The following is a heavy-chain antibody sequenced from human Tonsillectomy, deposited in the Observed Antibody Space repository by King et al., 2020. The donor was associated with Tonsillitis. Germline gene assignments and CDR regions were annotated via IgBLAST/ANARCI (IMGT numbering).Heavy chain of an antibody. V-gene: IGHV3-48*04. D-gene: IGHD3-22*01. J-gene: IGHJ4*02. CDR1: GSTISDYN. CDR3: ARDDYDNNVYPY. Sequence: VQLVESGGGLVQPGGSLRLSCAVSGSTISDYNMNWVRQAPGRGLEWLAYINSKSKGIYYADSVKGRFTISRDNARNLLYLQMNSLRAEDTAIYYCARDDYDNNVYPYWGQGTVATVSS. CDR2: INSKSKGI.